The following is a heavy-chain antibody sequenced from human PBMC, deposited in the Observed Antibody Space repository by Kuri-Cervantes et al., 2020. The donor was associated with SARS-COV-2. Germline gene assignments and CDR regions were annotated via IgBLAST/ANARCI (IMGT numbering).Heavy chain of an antibody. Sequence: ATVKVSYNASGYIFTVYYVHWVRQATGQGLEWMGMINPSGGSTNYEQKFKGRVTMTRYTSTSTVFMQLSSLRSEDTALYYCARDSLSRKKSSDYMDVWGKGTTVTVSS. CDR1: GYIFTVYY. CDR2: INPSGGST. J-gene: IGHJ6*03. CDR3: ARDSLSRKKSSDYMDV. V-gene: IGHV1-46*01.